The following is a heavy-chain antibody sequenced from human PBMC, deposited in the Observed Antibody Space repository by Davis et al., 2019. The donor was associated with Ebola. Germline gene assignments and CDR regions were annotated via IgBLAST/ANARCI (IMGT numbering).Heavy chain of an antibody. V-gene: IGHV5-10-1*01. CDR3: ARHRRQLNYYGMDV. J-gene: IGHJ6*02. Sequence: GESLKISCQGSGYTFTSFWIGWVRQLPGKGLEWMGRIDPSDSYTNYSPSFQGHVTISADKSISTAYLQWSSLKASDTAMYYCARHRRQLNYYGMDVWGQGTTVTVSS. CDR1: GYTFTSFW. D-gene: IGHD6-6*01. CDR2: IDPSDSYT.